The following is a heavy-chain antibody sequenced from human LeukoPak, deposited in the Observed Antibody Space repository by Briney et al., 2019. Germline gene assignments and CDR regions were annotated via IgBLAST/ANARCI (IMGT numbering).Heavy chain of an antibody. CDR1: EFTFSSYA. CDR3: AKARFYYYYMDV. J-gene: IGHJ6*03. Sequence: GGSLRLSCAASEFTFSSYAMSWVRQAPGKGLEWGSSISGSGGSTYFADSVKGRFTISRDNSKNTLYLQMNRLRAEDTAVYYCAKARFYYYYMDVWGKGAPVTVSS. V-gene: IGHV3-23*01. CDR2: ISGSGGST.